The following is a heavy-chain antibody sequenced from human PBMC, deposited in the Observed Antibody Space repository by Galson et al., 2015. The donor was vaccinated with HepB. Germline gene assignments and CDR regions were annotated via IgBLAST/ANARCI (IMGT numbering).Heavy chain of an antibody. J-gene: IGHJ4*02. D-gene: IGHD6-19*01. CDR1: GYTFTSYG. V-gene: IGHV1-18*01. Sequence: SVTVSCKASGYTFTSYGISWVRQAPGQGLEWMGWISAYNGNTNYAQKLQGRVTMTTDTSTSTAYMELRSLRSDDTAVYYCARAGRGGQWLVVGGYPPDYWGQGTLVTVSS. CDR3: ARAGRGGQWLVVGGYPPDY. CDR2: ISAYNGNT.